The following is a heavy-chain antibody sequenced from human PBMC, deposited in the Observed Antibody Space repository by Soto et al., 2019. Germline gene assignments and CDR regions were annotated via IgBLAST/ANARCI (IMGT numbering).Heavy chain of an antibody. Sequence: EVQLVESGGGLVQPGGSLRLSCAASGFTFSSYWMSWVRQAPGKGLEWVANIKQDGSEKYYVDSVKGRFTISRDNAKNSLYLQMNSLRAEDTAVYYCARVLEEAMIVVVYFDYWGQGTLVTVSS. V-gene: IGHV3-7*05. CDR3: ARVLEEAMIVVVYFDY. D-gene: IGHD3-22*01. CDR2: IKQDGSEK. J-gene: IGHJ4*02. CDR1: GFTFSSYW.